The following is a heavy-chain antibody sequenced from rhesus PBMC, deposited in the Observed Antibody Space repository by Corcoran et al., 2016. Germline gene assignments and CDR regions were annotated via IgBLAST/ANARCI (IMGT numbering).Heavy chain of an antibody. D-gene: IGHD6-43*01. CDR1: GGSISDSYR. CDR3: ARDKAAARNFDY. CDR2: IYGSSTST. Sequence: QVQLQESGPGVVKPSETLSLTCAVSGGSISDSYRWSWIRQPPGKGLDWIGYIYGSSTSTNYNPSLKSRVTISKDTSKNQFSLKLSSVTAADTAVYDCARDKAAARNFDYWGQGVLVTVSS. J-gene: IGHJ4*01. V-gene: IGHV4S10*01.